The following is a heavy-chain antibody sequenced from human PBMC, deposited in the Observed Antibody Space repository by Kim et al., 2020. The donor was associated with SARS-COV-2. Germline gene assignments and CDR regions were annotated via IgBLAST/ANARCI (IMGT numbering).Heavy chain of an antibody. Sequence: GGSLRLSCAASGFTFSSYDMHWVRQATGKGLEWVSAIGTAGDTYYPGSVKGRFTISRENAKNSLYLQMNSLRAGDTAVYYCARGAVVVAATRGHYYYYGMDVWGQGTTVTVSS. V-gene: IGHV3-13*04. CDR2: IGTAGDT. CDR3: ARGAVVVAATRGHYYYYGMDV. J-gene: IGHJ6*02. D-gene: IGHD2-15*01. CDR1: GFTFSSYD.